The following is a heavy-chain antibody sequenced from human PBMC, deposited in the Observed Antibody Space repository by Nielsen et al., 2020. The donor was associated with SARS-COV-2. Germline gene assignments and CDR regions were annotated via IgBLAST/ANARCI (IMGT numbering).Heavy chain of an antibody. V-gene: IGHV3-7*01. CDR3: ARLSSSSWYFDY. J-gene: IGHJ4*02. CDR2: IKQDGSEK. D-gene: IGHD6-13*01. Sequence: GESLKISCAASGFTFSDYYMSWIRQAPGKGLEWVANIKQDGSEKYYVDSVKGRFTISRDNAKNSLYLQMNSLRAEDTAVYYCARLSSSSWYFDYWGQGTLVTVSS. CDR1: GFTFSDYY.